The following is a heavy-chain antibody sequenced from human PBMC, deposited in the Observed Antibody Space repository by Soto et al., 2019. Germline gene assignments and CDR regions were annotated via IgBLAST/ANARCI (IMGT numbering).Heavy chain of an antibody. CDR1: GYTFTSYG. V-gene: IGHV1-18*01. D-gene: IGHD3-3*01. Sequence: GASVKVSCKASGYTFTSYGISWVRQAPGQGLEWMGWISAYNGNTNYAQKLQGRVTMTTDTSTSTAYMELRSLRSDDTAVYYCARVFNDFWSGYYAPDSLYYFDYWGQGTLVTVSS. CDR3: ARVFNDFWSGYYAPDSLYYFDY. J-gene: IGHJ4*02. CDR2: ISAYNGNT.